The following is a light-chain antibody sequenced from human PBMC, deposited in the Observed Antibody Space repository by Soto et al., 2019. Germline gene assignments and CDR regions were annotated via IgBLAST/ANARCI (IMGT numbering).Light chain of an antibody. V-gene: IGKV1-5*03. CDR3: QQYYTYST. J-gene: IGKJ5*01. CDR2: KAS. Sequence: DIQLTQSPSTLSASVRDRVTITCWASQSISNWLAWYQQKPGKAPKLLIYKASTLKSGVPSRFSGSGSGTEFTLTISSLQPDDFATYFCQQYYTYSTFGQGTRLEIK. CDR1: QSISNW.